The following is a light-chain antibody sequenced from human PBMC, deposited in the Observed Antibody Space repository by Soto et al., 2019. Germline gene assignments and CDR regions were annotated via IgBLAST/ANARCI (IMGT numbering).Light chain of an antibody. Sequence: SALTQASSVSGSPGQSITISCTGTSSDVGGYNYVSWYQQHRGKAPKLMIYDVSNRPSGVSNRFSGSKSGNAASLTISGLHAEDGADYYCSSYTSSSTLEVFGTGTKGTVL. CDR1: SSDVGGYNY. CDR3: SSYTSSSTLEV. V-gene: IGLV2-14*01. J-gene: IGLJ1*01. CDR2: DVS.